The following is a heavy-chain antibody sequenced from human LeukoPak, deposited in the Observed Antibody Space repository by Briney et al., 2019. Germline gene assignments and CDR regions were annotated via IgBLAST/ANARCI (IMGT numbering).Heavy chain of an antibody. Sequence: GGSLRLSCVASGFSFSSSYMSWVRQAPGKGLEWVANIKQDGNEKHYVDSVKGRFTISRDNAKSSLYLQMNSLRADDTAVYYCARDPRGSEYSHFDSWGQGTLVTVS. D-gene: IGHD3-10*01. J-gene: IGHJ4*02. CDR3: ARDPRGSEYSHFDS. CDR2: IKQDGNEK. CDR1: GFSFSSSY. V-gene: IGHV3-7*01.